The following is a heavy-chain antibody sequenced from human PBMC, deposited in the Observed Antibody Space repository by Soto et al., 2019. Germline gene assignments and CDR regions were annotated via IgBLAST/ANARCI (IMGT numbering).Heavy chain of an antibody. CDR2: ISPGVGST. CDR1: EVAFSSYA. Sequence: EVHLLESGGGLVQPGGSLRLSCAASEVAFSSYAMTWVRLAPGKGLEWVSSISPGVGSTYYADSVKGRFTISRDNSKNTLYRQMNRLRAADTAIYYCAKSGSNSSFDYWGQGTLVTVSS. J-gene: IGHJ4*02. D-gene: IGHD1-26*01. V-gene: IGHV3-23*01. CDR3: AKSGSNSSFDY.